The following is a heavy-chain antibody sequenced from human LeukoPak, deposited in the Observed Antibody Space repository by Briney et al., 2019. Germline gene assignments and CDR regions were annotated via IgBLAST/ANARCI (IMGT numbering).Heavy chain of an antibody. D-gene: IGHD5-12*01. CDR1: GFTFSSYA. CDR3: ASEPSYSYIVATISDY. Sequence: PGGSLRLSCAASGFTFSSYAMSWVRQAPGKGLEWVSAISGSGGSTYYADSVKGRSTISRDNSKNTLYLQMNSLRAEDTAVYYCASEPSYSYIVATISDYWGQGTLVTVSS. CDR2: ISGSGGST. J-gene: IGHJ4*02. V-gene: IGHV3-23*01.